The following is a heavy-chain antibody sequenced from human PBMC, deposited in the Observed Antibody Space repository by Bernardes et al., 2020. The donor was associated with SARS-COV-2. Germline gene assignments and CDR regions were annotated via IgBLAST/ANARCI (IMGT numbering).Heavy chain of an antibody. J-gene: IGHJ6*02. CDR1: GFTFSNSW. CDR3: ATGGFGGSAPGMDA. Sequence: GSLRLSCAASGFTFSNSWMHWVRQAPGKGLVWVSRINPDGTTTTYADSVKGRFAISRDNAKNTLYLQMNSLRAEDTGVYYCATGGFGGSAPGMDAWGQGTTVTVSS. V-gene: IGHV3-74*01. CDR2: INPDGTTT. D-gene: IGHD3-10*01.